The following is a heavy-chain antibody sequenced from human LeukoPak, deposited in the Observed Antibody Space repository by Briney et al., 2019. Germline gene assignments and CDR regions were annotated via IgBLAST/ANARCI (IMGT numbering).Heavy chain of an antibody. J-gene: IGHJ3*02. CDR3: ARGGNIRAARRNDAFDI. CDR1: GYTLTELS. Sequence: ASVKVSCKVSGYTLTELSMHWVRQAPGKGLEWMGGFDPEDGETIYAQKFQGRVTMTEDTSTDTAYMELSSLRSEDTAVYYCARGGNIRAARRNDAFDIWGQGTMVTVSS. CDR2: FDPEDGET. V-gene: IGHV1-24*01. D-gene: IGHD6-6*01.